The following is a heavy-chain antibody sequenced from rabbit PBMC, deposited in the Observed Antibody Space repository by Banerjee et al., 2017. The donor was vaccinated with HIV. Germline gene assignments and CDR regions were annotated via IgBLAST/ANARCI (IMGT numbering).Heavy chain of an antibody. J-gene: IGHJ4*01. CDR3: ARSYDDDADVGYYFTL. Sequence: QEQLVESGGGLVQPEGSLTLTCTASGFSFSRNYMCWVRQAPGKGLEWIGCIYGGDGTTYYATWAQGRFTISKTSSTTVTLQMTSLTAADTATYFCARSYDDDADVGYYFTLWGQGTLVTVS. CDR1: GFSFSRNY. CDR2: IYGGDGTT. V-gene: IGHV1S45*01. D-gene: IGHD2-1*01.